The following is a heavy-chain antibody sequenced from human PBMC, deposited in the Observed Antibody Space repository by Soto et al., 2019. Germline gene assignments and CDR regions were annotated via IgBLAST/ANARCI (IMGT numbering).Heavy chain of an antibody. CDR2: IYHSGST. Sequence: SETLSLTCAVSGYSISSGYYWGWIRQPPGKGLEWIGSIYHSGSTYYNPSLKSRVTISVDTSKNQFSLKLSSVTAADTAVYYCARGGIDNWNYVDWFDPWGQGTLVTVSS. CDR3: ARGGIDNWNYVDWFDP. J-gene: IGHJ5*02. CDR1: GYSISSGYY. V-gene: IGHV4-38-2*01. D-gene: IGHD1-7*01.